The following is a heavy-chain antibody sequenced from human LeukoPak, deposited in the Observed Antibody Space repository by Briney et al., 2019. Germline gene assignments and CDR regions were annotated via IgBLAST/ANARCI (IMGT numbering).Heavy chain of an antibody. Sequence: GESLKICCKGSGYSFTSLWIGWVRQMPGKGLEWMGIIYPGDSDTRYSPSFEGQVTISADKSISTAYLEWSNLEASDTAIYYCARRYGRPFDYWGQGTLVTVSS. CDR1: GYSFTSLW. CDR2: IYPGDSDT. V-gene: IGHV5-51*01. J-gene: IGHJ4*02. D-gene: IGHD4-17*01. CDR3: ARRYGRPFDY.